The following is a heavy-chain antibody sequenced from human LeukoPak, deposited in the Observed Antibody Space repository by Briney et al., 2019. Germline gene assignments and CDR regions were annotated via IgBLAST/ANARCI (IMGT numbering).Heavy chain of an antibody. CDR3: ARDDGITVSGHFDY. Sequence: GSLRLSCAASGFTFSSYGMSWVRQSPGKGLAWVSYISGSSSSIYYADSVKGRFTISRDNAKNSLYLQMDSLRAEDTAVYYCARDDGITVSGHFDYWGQGTLVTVSS. J-gene: IGHJ4*02. V-gene: IGHV3-48*01. D-gene: IGHD6-19*01. CDR2: ISGSSSSI. CDR1: GFTFSSYG.